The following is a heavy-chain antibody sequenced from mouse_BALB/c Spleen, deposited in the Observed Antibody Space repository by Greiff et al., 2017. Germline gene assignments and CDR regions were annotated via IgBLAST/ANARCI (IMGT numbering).Heavy chain of an antibody. CDR2: IYPGNSDT. D-gene: IGHD2-14*01. Sequence: VQLKESGTVLARPGASVKMSCKASGYTFTSYWMHWVKQRPGQGLEWIGAIYPGNSDTSYNQKFKGKAKLTAVTSTSTAYMELSSLTNEDSAVYYCRDYRYDEAMDYWGQGTSVTVSS. J-gene: IGHJ4*01. CDR1: GYTFTSYW. CDR3: RDYRYDEAMDY. V-gene: IGHV1-5*01.